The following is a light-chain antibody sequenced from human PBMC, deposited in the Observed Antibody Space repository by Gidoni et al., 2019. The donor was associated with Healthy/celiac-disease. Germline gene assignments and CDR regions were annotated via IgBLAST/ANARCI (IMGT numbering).Light chain of an antibody. V-gene: IGKV3-11*01. CDR3: QQRSNWPPFLT. J-gene: IGKJ4*01. CDR2: DAS. Sequence: EIVLTQSPATLSLSPGERATLSCRASQSVSSYLAWYQQQPGQAPRLLIYDASNRATGIPARFSGSGSGTDFTLTISSLEPEDVAVYYCQQRSNWPPFLTFGGGTKVEIK. CDR1: QSVSSY.